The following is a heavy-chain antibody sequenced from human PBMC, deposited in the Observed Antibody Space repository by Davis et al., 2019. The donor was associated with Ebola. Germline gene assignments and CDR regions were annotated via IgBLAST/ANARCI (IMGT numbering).Heavy chain of an antibody. CDR3: ARGDYFDY. CDR2: INSDGSST. CDR1: GFTFSSYW. Sequence: HTGGSLRLSCAASGFTFSSYWMHWVRQAPGKGLRWVSRINSDGSSTSYADSVKGRFTISRDNAKNTLYLQMNSLRAEDTAVYYCARGDYFDYWGQGTLVTVSS. J-gene: IGHJ4*02. V-gene: IGHV3-74*01.